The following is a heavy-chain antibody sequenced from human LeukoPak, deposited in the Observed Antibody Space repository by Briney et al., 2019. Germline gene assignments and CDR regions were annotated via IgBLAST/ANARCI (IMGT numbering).Heavy chain of an antibody. CDR1: GGSISSYY. CDR3: ARDRGTFLRYFDH. D-gene: IGHD3-9*01. Sequence: SETLSLTSTVSGGSISSYYWSWIRQPARKGLEWIGRIYTSGSTNYNPSLKSRVTMSVDTSKNQFSLKLSSVTAADTAVYYCARDRGTFLRYFDHWGQGTLVTVSS. J-gene: IGHJ4*02. V-gene: IGHV4-4*07. CDR2: IYTSGST.